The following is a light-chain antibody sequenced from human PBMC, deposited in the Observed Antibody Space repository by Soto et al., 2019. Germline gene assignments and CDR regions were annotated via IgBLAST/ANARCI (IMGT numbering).Light chain of an antibody. CDR2: YDS. V-gene: IGLV3-21*04. J-gene: IGLJ1*01. CDR3: QVWDSSRDHYV. CDR1: NIGSKS. Sequence: SYELTQPPSVSVAPVKTARITCGGNNIGSKSVHWYQQKPGQAPVLVIYYDSDRSSGIPERFSGSNSGNTSTLTISRVEAGDEADYYFQVWDSSRDHYVFGTGTKLTVL.